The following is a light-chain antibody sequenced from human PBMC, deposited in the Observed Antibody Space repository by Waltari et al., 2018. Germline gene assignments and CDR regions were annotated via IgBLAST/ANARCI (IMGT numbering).Light chain of an antibody. CDR2: YDS. CDR1: NIGRKT. V-gene: IGLV3-21*04. Sequence: SYVLTQPPSVSVAPGETARITCGGNNIGRKTVHWYQQKPGQTPVVVISYDSDRPSGIPERFSGSNSGNTATLTISRVEAGDEADYYCQGWDSSRDHGVFGTGTKVTVL. J-gene: IGLJ1*01. CDR3: QGWDSSRDHGV.